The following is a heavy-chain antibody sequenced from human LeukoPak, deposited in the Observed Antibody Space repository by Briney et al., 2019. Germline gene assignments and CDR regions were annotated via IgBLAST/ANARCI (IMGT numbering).Heavy chain of an antibody. CDR2: LKQDESEK. CDR3: ARGSSSRNVGYFDY. D-gene: IGHD3-10*01. CDR1: RFTFSSFW. J-gene: IGHJ4*02. V-gene: IGHV3-7*04. Sequence: PGVSLRLSCVASRFTFSSFWMSWVPQAPGKGLEWVANLKQDESEKYYVDPVKGRFTISRDNAKNSLYQQMDSLRAEDTAIYYCARGSSSRNVGYFDYWGQGTLVTVSS.